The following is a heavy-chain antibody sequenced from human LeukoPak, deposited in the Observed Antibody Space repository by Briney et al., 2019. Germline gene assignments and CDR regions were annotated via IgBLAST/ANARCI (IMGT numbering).Heavy chain of an antibody. CDR3: AKSAQYSSAWFTGSFDY. J-gene: IGHJ4*02. CDR1: VYTFTGYY. Sequence: ASVKVSCKASVYTFTGYYMHWVRQAPGQGLEWMGWINPNSGGTNYAQKFQGRVTMTRDTSISTAYMELSRLRSDDTAVYYCAKSAQYSSAWFTGSFDYWGQGTLVTVSS. V-gene: IGHV1-2*02. D-gene: IGHD6-13*01. CDR2: INPNSGGT.